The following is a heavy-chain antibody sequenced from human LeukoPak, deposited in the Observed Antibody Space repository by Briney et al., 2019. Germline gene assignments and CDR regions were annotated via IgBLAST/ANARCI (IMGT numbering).Heavy chain of an antibody. CDR2: IYYSGST. D-gene: IGHD6-6*01. J-gene: IGHJ4*02. CDR1: GGSISSSSYY. Sequence: SETLSLTCTVSGGSISSSSYYWGWIRQPPGKGLEWIGSIYYSGSTYYNPSLKSRVTISVDTSKNQFSLKLSSVTAADTAVYYCARHRIIAAIGAFDYWGQGTMVTVSS. V-gene: IGHV4-39*01. CDR3: ARHRIIAAIGAFDY.